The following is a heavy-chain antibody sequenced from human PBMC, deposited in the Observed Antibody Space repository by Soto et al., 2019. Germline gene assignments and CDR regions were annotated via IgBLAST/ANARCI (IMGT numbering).Heavy chain of an antibody. V-gene: IGHV5-10-1*01. J-gene: IGHJ6*02. Sequence: GKSLKISCKGSGYSFTSYWISWVRQMPGKGLEWMGRIDPSDSYTNYSPSFQGHVTISADKSISTAYLQWSSLKASDTAMYYCARGDVSSDSGYYYYGMDVWGQGTTVTVSS. CDR2: IDPSDSYT. CDR3: ARGDVSSDSGYYYYGMDV. D-gene: IGHD6-6*01. CDR1: GYSFTSYW.